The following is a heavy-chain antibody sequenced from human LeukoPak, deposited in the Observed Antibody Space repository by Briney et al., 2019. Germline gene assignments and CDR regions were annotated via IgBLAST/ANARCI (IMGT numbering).Heavy chain of an antibody. Sequence: GGSLRLSCTASGSSFSGHWMHWARQLPGKGLVWVSRISPTGSTASYADSVKGRFTVSRDNAKNTLYLQVNNLRAEDTAVYYCARGPNSNWSGLDFWGQGTLLTVSS. D-gene: IGHD6-6*01. CDR2: ISPTGSTA. V-gene: IGHV3-74*01. J-gene: IGHJ4*02. CDR1: GSSFSGHW. CDR3: ARGPNSNWSGLDF.